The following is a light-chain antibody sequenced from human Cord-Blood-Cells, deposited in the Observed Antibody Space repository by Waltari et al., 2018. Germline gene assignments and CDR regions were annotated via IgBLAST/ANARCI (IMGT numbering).Light chain of an antibody. CDR1: KLGDKY. CDR3: QAWDSSTGVV. CDR2: QDS. Sequence: SYELTQPPSVSVSPGQTASITCSGDKLGDKYACWYQQKPGQSPVRVIYQDSKRPSGIPWRFSGSNSGNTATLTISGTQAMDEADYYCQAWDSSTGVVFGGGTKLTVL. V-gene: IGLV3-1*01. J-gene: IGLJ2*01.